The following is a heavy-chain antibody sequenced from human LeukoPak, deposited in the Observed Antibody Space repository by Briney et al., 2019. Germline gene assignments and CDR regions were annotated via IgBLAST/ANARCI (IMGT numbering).Heavy chain of an antibody. D-gene: IGHD2-15*01. CDR2: ISYSGST. V-gene: IGHV4-59*08. CDR1: GGSISSYY. Sequence: SETLSLTCTVSGGSISSYYWSWIRHPPGKGLERIGYISYSGSTDSNPSLKSRVTFSVDTSKNQISLRLSSVTAADTAVYYCARTYCRGGSCHFDYWGQGTLVTVSS. J-gene: IGHJ4*02. CDR3: ARTYCRGGSCHFDY.